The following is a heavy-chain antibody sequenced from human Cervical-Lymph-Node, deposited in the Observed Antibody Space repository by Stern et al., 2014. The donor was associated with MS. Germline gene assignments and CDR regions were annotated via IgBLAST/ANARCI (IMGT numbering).Heavy chain of an antibody. J-gene: IGHJ6*02. D-gene: IGHD1-1*01. Sequence: VQLVESGAEVKKRGESLKISCKGSGYTFTNNWIAWVRQMPGKGLEWMGIIYPDDSDIRYSPSLQGQVPIPAEKSISTASLQGSSLKAADSAVYYCARPPPRRKWDDPNYGMDVWGQGTTVTVSS. CDR3: ARPPPRRKWDDPNYGMDV. CDR1: GYTFTNNW. CDR2: IYPDDSDI. V-gene: IGHV5-51*03.